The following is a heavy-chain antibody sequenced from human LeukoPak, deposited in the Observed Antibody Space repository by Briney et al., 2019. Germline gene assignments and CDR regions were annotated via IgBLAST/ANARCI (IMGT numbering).Heavy chain of an antibody. J-gene: IGHJ4*02. D-gene: IGHD3-10*01. Sequence: PGGSLRLSCAASGFTFSSYAMHWVRQAPGKGLEWVAVISYDGSNKYYADSVKGRFTISRDNSKNTLYLQMNSLRAEDTAVYYCARDDITFDYWGQGTLVTVSS. V-gene: IGHV3-30*04. CDR2: ISYDGSNK. CDR1: GFTFSSYA. CDR3: ARDDITFDY.